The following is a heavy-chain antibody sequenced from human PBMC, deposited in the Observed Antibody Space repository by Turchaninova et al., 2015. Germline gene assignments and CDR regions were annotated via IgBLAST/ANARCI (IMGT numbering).Heavy chain of an antibody. CDR1: GVTFSSEA. V-gene: IGHV3-30-3*01. CDR2: ISYDGSNK. CDR3: AREPYRPTGTTDY. J-gene: IGHJ4*02. D-gene: IGHD1-1*01. Sequence: QVLLVESVGGGGGTAGRSRRGPWPAYGVTFSSEAVQGGGQAPGKGLEWVAVISYDGSNKYYADSVKGRFTISRDNSKNTLYLQMNSLRAEDTAVYYCAREPYRPTGTTDYWGQGTLVTVSS.